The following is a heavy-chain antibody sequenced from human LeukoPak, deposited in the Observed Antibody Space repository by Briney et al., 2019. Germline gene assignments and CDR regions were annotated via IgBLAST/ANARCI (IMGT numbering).Heavy chain of an antibody. CDR1: GFTFSDYY. CDR3: ARGRAKQWLALNTGGSFDY. CDR2: ISSSGSTI. J-gene: IGHJ4*02. V-gene: IGHV3-11*01. Sequence: GGSLRLSCAASGFTFSDYYMSWIRQAPGKGLEWVSYISSSGSTIYYADSVKGRFTISRDNAKNSLYLQMNSLRAEDTAVYYCARGRAKQWLALNTGGSFDYWGQGTLVTVSS. D-gene: IGHD6-19*01.